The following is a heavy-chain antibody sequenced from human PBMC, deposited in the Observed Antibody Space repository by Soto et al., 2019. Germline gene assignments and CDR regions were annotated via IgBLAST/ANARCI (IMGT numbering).Heavy chain of an antibody. CDR3: AKDQEENYDFWSGHDYYGMDV. Sequence: GGSLRLSCAASGFTFSSYAMSWVRQAPGKGLEWVSAISGSGGSTYYADSVKGRFTISRDNSKNTLYLQMNSLRAEDTAVYYCAKDQEENYDFWSGHDYYGMDVWGQGTTVTVSS. D-gene: IGHD3-3*01. CDR2: ISGSGGST. V-gene: IGHV3-23*01. CDR1: GFTFSSYA. J-gene: IGHJ6*02.